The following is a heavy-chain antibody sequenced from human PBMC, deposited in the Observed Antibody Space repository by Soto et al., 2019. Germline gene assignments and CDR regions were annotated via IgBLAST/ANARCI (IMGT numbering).Heavy chain of an antibody. V-gene: IGHV4-39*01. CDR1: GGSISGSSYY. D-gene: IGHD4-17*01. CDR2: VHYSGST. J-gene: IGHJ4*02. Sequence: SETLSLTCTVSGGSISGSSYYWGWIRQPPGKGLECIGSVHYSGSTDYNPSLKSRVTISVDTSKNQFSLKLTSVTAADTAVYFCASFSGATYGDYGGGINYWGQGTLVTSPQ. CDR3: ASFSGATYGDYGGGINY.